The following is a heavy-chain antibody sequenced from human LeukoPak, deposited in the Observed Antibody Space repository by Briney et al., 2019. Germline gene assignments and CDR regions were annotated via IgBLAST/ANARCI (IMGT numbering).Heavy chain of an antibody. D-gene: IGHD6-19*01. J-gene: IGHJ4*02. CDR1: GFTFSSYA. V-gene: IGHV3-23*01. Sequence: GGSLRLSCAASGFTFSSYAMTWVRLAPGKGLEWVSAMDHSGASTYYADSVKGRFTISRDNSKNTLFLQMNSLRAEDTAVYYCAKGLSSGLTANYFDYWGQGTLVTVSS. CDR2: MDHSGAST. CDR3: AKGLSSGLTANYFDY.